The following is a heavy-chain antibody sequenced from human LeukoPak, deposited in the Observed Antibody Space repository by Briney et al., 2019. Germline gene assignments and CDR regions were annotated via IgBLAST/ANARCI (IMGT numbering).Heavy chain of an antibody. CDR2: ISRSGATT. V-gene: IGHV3-23*01. D-gene: IGHD2-15*01. J-gene: IGHJ6*03. Sequence: PGGSLRLSWAASGFTFSSYDMTWVRQTPGKGLEWVALISRSGATTYYADSVKGRFTISRGNSKNTLYLQMNSLRAEDTAEYYCAKRGGTESFYYYYYMDVWGKGTTVTVSS. CDR1: GFTFSSYD. CDR3: AKRGGTESFYYYYYMDV.